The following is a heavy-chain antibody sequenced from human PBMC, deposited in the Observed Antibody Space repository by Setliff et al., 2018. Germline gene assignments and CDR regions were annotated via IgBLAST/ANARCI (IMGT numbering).Heavy chain of an antibody. V-gene: IGHV1-2*06. CDR2: INPNSGGT. CDR1: GYTFTGYY. Sequence: ASVKVSCKASGYTFTGYYMHWVRQAPGQGLEWMGRINPNSGGTNYAQKFQGRVTMTRDTSISTAYMELSRLRSDDTAVYYCAREEVGRCSSGWYISSDNWFDPRGQGTLVTVSS. J-gene: IGHJ5*02. CDR3: AREEVGRCSSGWYISSDNWFDP. D-gene: IGHD6-19*01.